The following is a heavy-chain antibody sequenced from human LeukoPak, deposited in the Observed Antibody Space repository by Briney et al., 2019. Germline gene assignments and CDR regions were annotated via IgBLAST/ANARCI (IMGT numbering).Heavy chain of an antibody. CDR3: AKQLDSGNYYPTGDDY. CDR2: ISGRGADT. Sequence: GGSLRLSCAASGFTLNSYGTSWVRQAPGKGLEWVSAISGRGADTYYADSVKGRFTISRDTSKNTLYLQMNGLRDEDTAVYYCAKQLDSGNYYPTGDDYWGQGTLVTVSS. V-gene: IGHV3-23*01. D-gene: IGHD3-10*01. J-gene: IGHJ4*02. CDR1: GFTLNSYG.